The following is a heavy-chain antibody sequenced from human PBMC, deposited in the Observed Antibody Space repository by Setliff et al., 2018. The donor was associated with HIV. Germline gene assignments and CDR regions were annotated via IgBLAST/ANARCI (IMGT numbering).Heavy chain of an antibody. J-gene: IGHJ4*02. CDR2: MSWSGGGT. Sequence: PGGSLRLSCAASGFTFEDYGMSWVRQVPGKGLEWVSGMSWSGGGTGYADSVKGRFTISRDDAKNSLYLQMNSLRVEDTALYFCARDTGQLVYYFDSWGQGTLVTVSS. CDR3: ARDTGQLVYYFDS. V-gene: IGHV3-20*04. D-gene: IGHD6-6*01. CDR1: GFTFEDYG.